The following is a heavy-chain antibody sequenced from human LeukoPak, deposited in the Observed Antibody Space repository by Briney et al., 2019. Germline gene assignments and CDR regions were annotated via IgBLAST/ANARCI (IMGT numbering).Heavy chain of an antibody. V-gene: IGHV3-48*04. CDR2: ISSSSSTI. D-gene: IGHD3-22*01. CDR1: GFTFSSYS. J-gene: IGHJ4*02. CDR3: ARDQHYYDSSGYMSVDY. Sequence: GGSLRLSFAASGFTFSSYSMNWVRQAPGKGLEWVSYISSSSSTIYYADSVKGRFTISRDNAKNSLYLQMNSLRAEDTAVYYCARDQHYYDSSGYMSVDYWGQGTLVTVSS.